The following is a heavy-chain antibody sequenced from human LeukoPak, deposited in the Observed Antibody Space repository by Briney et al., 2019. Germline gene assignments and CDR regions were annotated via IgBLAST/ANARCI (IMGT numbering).Heavy chain of an antibody. CDR2: ISGSGGST. V-gene: IGHV3-23*01. CDR3: GKRELWHGSGEDA. CDR1: GFTFSSYA. Sequence: GGSLRLSCAASGFTFSSYAMSWVRQAPGKGLKWVSAISGSGGSTYYADSVKGRFTISRDNSKNTLYLQMNSLRAEDTAVYYCGKRELWHGSGEDAWGQGTTVTVSS. J-gene: IGHJ6*02. D-gene: IGHD3-10*01.